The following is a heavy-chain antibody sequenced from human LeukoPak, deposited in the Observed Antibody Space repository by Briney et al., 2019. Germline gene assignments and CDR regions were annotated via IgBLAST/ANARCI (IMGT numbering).Heavy chain of an antibody. CDR3: ATARYSYGLWGLSD. CDR2: ISAYDGNT. J-gene: IGHJ4*02. D-gene: IGHD5-18*01. Sequence: GASVKVSCKASGYIFTNYGISWVRQAPGQGLEWMGWISAYDGNTNYAQKFQGRVTMTEDTSTDTAYMELSSLRSEDTAVYYCATARYSYGLWGLSDWGQGTLVTVSS. V-gene: IGHV1-18*01. CDR1: GYIFTNYG.